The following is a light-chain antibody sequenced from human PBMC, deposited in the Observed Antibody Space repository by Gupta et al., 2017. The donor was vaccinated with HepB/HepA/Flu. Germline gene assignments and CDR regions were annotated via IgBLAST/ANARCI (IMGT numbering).Light chain of an antibody. CDR2: DAS. J-gene: IGKJ4*01. CDR1: QDINIF. CDR3: QKANCVPLT. V-gene: IGKV1-33*01. Sequence: DNQMTQSPSSLSASVGDRVTITCQASQDINIFLNWYQQKPGKAPSLLIYDASALEEGVPSRFSGSGSGTHFTFTISSLQPEDVATYYCQKANCVPLTFGGGTKVEIK.